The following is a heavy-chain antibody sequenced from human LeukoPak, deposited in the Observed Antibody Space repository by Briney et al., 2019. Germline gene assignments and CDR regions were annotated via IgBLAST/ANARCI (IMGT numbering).Heavy chain of an antibody. V-gene: IGHV4-59*08. D-gene: IGHD6-13*01. CDR3: ARQSAARGTQWFDP. J-gene: IGHJ5*02. CDR1: GGSISNYY. CDR2: IHYSGST. Sequence: PSETLSLTCTVSGGSISNYYWSWIRQPPGKGLEWIGFIHYSGSTKYNPSLTSRVTISVDTSKNQFSLRLSSVAAADTAVYFCARQSAARGTQWFDPWGQGTLVTVSS.